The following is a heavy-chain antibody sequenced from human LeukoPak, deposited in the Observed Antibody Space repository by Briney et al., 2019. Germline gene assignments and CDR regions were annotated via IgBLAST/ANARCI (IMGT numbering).Heavy chain of an antibody. J-gene: IGHJ6*03. CDR3: ARISTRITGTSLGAYYMDV. CDR2: ISSSSSYI. D-gene: IGHD1-20*01. CDR1: GFTLSSYW. Sequence: GGSLRLSCAASGFTLSSYWMSWVRQAPGKGLEWVSSISSSSSYIYYADSVKGRFTISRDNAKNSLYLQMNSLRAEDTAVYYCARISTRITGTSLGAYYMDVWGKGTTVTVSS. V-gene: IGHV3-21*01.